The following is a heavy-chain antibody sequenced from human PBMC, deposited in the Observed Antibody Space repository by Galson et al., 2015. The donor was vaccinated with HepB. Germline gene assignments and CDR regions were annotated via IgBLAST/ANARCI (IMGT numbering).Heavy chain of an antibody. CDR3: ARGLDCRSGSCYDYFDY. CDR1: GYSFTNYW. V-gene: IGHV5-51*01. Sequence: QSGAEVTKPGESLKISCKGSGYSFTNYWIGWVRQMPGKGLECMGFISPGDSDTKYSPSFQGQVTISADKSISAAYLQWSSLKASDTAMYYCARGLDCRSGSCYDYFDYWGQGTLVTVSS. CDR2: ISPGDSDT. D-gene: IGHD2-15*01. J-gene: IGHJ4*02.